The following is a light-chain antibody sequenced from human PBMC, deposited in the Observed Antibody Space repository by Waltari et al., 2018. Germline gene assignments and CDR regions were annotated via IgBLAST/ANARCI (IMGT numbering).Light chain of an antibody. CDR3: QQYASPPIT. V-gene: IGKV3-20*01. J-gene: IGKJ5*01. Sequence: EILLTQSPGTLSLSPGERATLSCRASQNVGKNYLGWYQQRPDQPPRLLIFGASNRATGIPDRFSGSGSGTDFTLTISRLESEDFAVYFCQQYASPPITFGQGTRLE. CDR1: QNVGKNY. CDR2: GAS.